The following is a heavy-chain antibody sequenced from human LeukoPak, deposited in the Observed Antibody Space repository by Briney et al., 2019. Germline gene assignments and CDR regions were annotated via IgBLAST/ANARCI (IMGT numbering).Heavy chain of an antibody. V-gene: IGHV3-30*02. CDR3: AKDMDRIAVAGFDY. J-gene: IGHJ4*02. CDR1: GFTFSSYG. D-gene: IGHD6-19*01. CDR2: IRYDGSSK. Sequence: GGSLRLSCAASGFTFSSYGMHWVRQAPGKGLEWVAFIRYDGSSKYYADSVKGRFTISRDNSKNTPYLQMNSLRAEDTAVYYCAKDMDRIAVAGFDYWGQGTLVTVSS.